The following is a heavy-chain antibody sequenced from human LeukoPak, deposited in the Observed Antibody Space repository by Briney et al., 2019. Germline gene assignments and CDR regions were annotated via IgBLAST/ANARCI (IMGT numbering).Heavy chain of an antibody. CDR3: ARDSSHYYDSSGYYYGGAFDI. CDR1: GFTFSSYW. V-gene: IGHV3-74*01. CDR2: INSDGSST. D-gene: IGHD3-22*01. J-gene: IGHJ3*02. Sequence: GGSLRLSCAASGFTFSSYWMHWVRQAPGKGLVWVSRINSDGSSTSYADSVKGRFTISRDNSKNTLYLQMNSLRAEDTAVYYCARDSSHYYDSSGYYYGGAFDIWGQGTMVTVSS.